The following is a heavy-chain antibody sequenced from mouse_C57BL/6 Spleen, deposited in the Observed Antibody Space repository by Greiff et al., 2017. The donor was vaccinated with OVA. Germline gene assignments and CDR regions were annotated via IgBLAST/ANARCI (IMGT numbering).Heavy chain of an antibody. CDR1: GFTFSSYA. J-gene: IGHJ2*01. Sequence: EVKLMESGGGLVKPGGSLKLSCAASGFTFSSYAMSWVRPPPETRLEWVATISDGGSYTYYPDNVKGRFIISRDKAKNNLNQRMSHLKTEDTAMYYCARENDDMDYWGQGTTLTVSS. V-gene: IGHV5-4*01. CDR2: ISDGGSYT. CDR3: ARENDDMDY.